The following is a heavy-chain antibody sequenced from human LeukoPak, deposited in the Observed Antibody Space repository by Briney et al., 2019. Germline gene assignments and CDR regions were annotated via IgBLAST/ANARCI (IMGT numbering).Heavy chain of an antibody. CDR3: ARDPSGRAAAGRGDY. Sequence: GGCLRLSCAASGFTFSSFGMDWVSQAPGEGLEWVAVIWYGRSNDDYADSVKGRFTISRDNSKNTLYLQISSRRAEGTAVYYCARDPSGRAAAGRGDYWGQGTLVTVSS. V-gene: IGHV3-33*01. CDR2: IWYGRSND. D-gene: IGHD6-13*01. J-gene: IGHJ4*02. CDR1: GFTFSSFG.